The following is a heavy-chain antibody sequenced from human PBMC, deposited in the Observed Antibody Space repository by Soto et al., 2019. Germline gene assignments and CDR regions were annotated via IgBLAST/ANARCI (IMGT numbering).Heavy chain of an antibody. D-gene: IGHD3-3*01. J-gene: IGHJ6*02. V-gene: IGHV3-23*01. Sequence: GSLRLSCAASGFTFSSYATSWVRQAPGKGLEWVSAISGSGGSTYYADSVKGRFTISRDNSKNTLYLQMNSLRAEDTAVYYCAKDQGREYDFWSGYPPYYYYGMDVWGPGTTVTVYS. CDR2: ISGSGGST. CDR3: AKDQGREYDFWSGYPPYYYYGMDV. CDR1: GFTFSSYA.